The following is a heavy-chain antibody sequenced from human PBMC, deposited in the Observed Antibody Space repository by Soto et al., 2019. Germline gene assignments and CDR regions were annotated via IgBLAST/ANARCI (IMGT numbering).Heavy chain of an antibody. CDR1: GFFFTSYA. D-gene: IGHD2-8*01. V-gene: IGHV3-23*01. Sequence: GGSLRLSCAASGFFFTSYAMNWVRQAPGKGLEWVSGISGSGGATSYADSVKGRVTISRDNSKNTLYLQTNRLRADDTAVYYCAKDAIMASRSYNYFDYWGQGTLVTVSS. CDR2: ISGSGGAT. J-gene: IGHJ4*02. CDR3: AKDAIMASRSYNYFDY.